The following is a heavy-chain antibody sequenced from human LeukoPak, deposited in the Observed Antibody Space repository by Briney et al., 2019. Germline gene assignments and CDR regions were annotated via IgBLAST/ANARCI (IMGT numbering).Heavy chain of an antibody. CDR1: DGSINRYY. J-gene: IGHJ4*02. D-gene: IGHD3-3*01. Sequence: SETLSITCTVSDGSINRYYWSWIRQPAGKGLEWIGRIYSTESTNYNPSLKSRVSMSVDTSKNQFSLELSSVTAADTAVYYCARDYDFWSGFPPLFDYWGQGTLVTVSS. CDR2: IYSTEST. CDR3: ARDYDFWSGFPPLFDY. V-gene: IGHV4-4*07.